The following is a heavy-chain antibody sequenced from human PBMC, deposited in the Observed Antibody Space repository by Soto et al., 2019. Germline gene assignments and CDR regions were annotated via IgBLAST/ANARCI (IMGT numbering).Heavy chain of an antibody. V-gene: IGHV2-5*02. CDR3: AHRAGLQGNWDGGYLDY. CDR1: GFSLTTSGVG. D-gene: IGHD1-1*01. Sequence: QITLKESGPTRVKPAQPLTLTCTFSGFSLTTSGVGVGWIRQPPGKALEWLAFIYWDDDKRYNPSLKTRLTINKDTSNNQVVLIMTEMDPVDPASYFCAHRAGLQGNWDGGYLDYWGLGTLVTVSS. J-gene: IGHJ4*02. CDR2: IYWDDDK.